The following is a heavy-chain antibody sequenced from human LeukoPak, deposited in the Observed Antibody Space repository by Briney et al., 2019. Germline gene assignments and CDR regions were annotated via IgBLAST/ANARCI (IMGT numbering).Heavy chain of an antibody. J-gene: IGHJ6*03. CDR1: GGSISSYY. CDR3: ARTMTTGYYYYYSMDV. CDR2: IYYSGST. V-gene: IGHV4-59*01. Sequence: SETLSLTCTVSGGSISSYYWSWIRQPPGKGLEWIGYIYYSGSTNYNPSLKSRVTISVDTSKNQFSLKLSSVTAADTAVYYCARTMTTGYYYYYSMDVWGKGTTVTISS. D-gene: IGHD4-17*01.